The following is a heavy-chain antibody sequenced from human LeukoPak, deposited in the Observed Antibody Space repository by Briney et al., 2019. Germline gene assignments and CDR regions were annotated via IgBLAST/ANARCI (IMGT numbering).Heavy chain of an antibody. D-gene: IGHD1-26*01. CDR3: AREGGSSGSFDY. Sequence: PSQTLSLTCTVSGGSISSGGYYSSWLRQHPGKGLEWIGYIYYSGSTYYNPSLKSRVTISVDTSKNQFSLKLSSVTSADTDVYYCAREGGSSGSFDYWGQGTLVTVSS. J-gene: IGHJ4*02. CDR1: GGSISSGGYY. V-gene: IGHV4-31*03. CDR2: IYYSGST.